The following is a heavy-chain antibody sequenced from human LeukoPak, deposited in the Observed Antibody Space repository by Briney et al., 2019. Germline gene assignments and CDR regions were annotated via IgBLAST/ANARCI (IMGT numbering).Heavy chain of an antibody. D-gene: IGHD2-15*01. CDR1: GGSFSGYY. CDR3: ARGSHMGFVVVVAATQLDY. Sequence: PSETLSLTCAVYGGSFSGYYWSWIRQPPGKGLEWIGEINHSGSTNYNPSLKSRVTISVDTSKSQFSLKLSSVTAADTAVYYCARGSHMGFVVVVAATQLDYWGQGTLVTVSS. CDR2: INHSGST. J-gene: IGHJ4*02. V-gene: IGHV4-34*01.